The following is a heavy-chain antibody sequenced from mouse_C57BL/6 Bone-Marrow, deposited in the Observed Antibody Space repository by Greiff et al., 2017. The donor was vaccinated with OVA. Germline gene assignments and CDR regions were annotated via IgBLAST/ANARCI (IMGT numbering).Heavy chain of an antibody. J-gene: IGHJ4*01. CDR2: ISNLAYSL. V-gene: IGHV5-15*01. CDR3: ARQGDGFHYYYAMED. D-gene: IGHD2-3*01. Sequence: EVQGVESGGGLVQPGGSLKLSCAASGFTFSDYGMAWVRQAPRKGPEWVAFISNLAYSLYYAATVTGRFTISSENAKNTLYLEKSSLRTEDTAMYDGARQGDGFHYYYAMEDGGQGTSGTVAA. CDR1: GFTFSDYG.